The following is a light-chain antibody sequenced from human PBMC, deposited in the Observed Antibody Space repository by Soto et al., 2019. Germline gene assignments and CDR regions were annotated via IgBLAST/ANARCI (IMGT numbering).Light chain of an antibody. CDR1: SSDVGGYNY. V-gene: IGLV2-14*01. J-gene: IGLJ2*01. CDR2: EVS. CDR3: SSYTV. Sequence: QSALTQPASVSGSPGQSITISCTGTSSDVGGYNYVSWYQQHTGKAPKLMIYEVSNRPSGVSNRFSGSKSGNTASLTISGLQAEDEADYYCSSYTVFGGGTKLTVL.